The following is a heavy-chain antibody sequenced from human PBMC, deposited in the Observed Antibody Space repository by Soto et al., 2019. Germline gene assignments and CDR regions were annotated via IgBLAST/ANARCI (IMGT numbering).Heavy chain of an antibody. J-gene: IGHJ4*02. CDR1: GGSVSSDSYY. Sequence: QVQLQEAGPRLVQPSETLSLTCSVSGGSVSSDSYYWSWIRQPPGAGLEWVGYIYVSGTTNYNPSPACRVTLLVDSSKHPFSLTLSSVTAADTAVYYCARSPGSGDYVDYWGQGTLVAVSS. D-gene: IGHD4-17*01. V-gene: IGHV4-61*01. CDR3: ARSPGSGDYVDY. CDR2: IYVSGTT.